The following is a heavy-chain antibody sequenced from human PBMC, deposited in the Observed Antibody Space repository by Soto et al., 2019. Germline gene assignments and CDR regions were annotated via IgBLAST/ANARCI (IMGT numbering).Heavy chain of an antibody. Sequence: QVQLVQSGAEVKKPGASVRVSCKASGYTFTSYDMNWVRQATGQGLEWMGWMNPNSGSTGYAQKFQGRITLTRDTSASTAYMELSSLRSDDTAVYYCAREPADSGNWFDPWGQGTLVTVSS. CDR2: MNPNSGST. J-gene: IGHJ5*02. CDR1: GYTFTSYD. CDR3: AREPADSGNWFDP. V-gene: IGHV1-8*01. D-gene: IGHD2-2*01.